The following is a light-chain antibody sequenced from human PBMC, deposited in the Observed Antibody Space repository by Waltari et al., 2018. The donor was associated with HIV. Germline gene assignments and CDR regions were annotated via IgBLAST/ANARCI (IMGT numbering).Light chain of an antibody. V-gene: IGKV1-5*03. CDR1: QNIDTW. CDR2: KAS. Sequence: DIQMTQSPSTLSASVGDRITITCRASQNIDTWLAWYQQKPGKAPKLLVYKASSLESGVPARFSGSGSGTEFTLTITSLQPDDLATYYCQQYDTSSPWTFDQGTRVDI. J-gene: IGKJ1*01. CDR3: QQYDTSSPWT.